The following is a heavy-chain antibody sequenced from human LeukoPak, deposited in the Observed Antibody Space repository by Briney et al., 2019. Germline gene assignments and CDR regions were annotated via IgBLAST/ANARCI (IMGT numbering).Heavy chain of an antibody. CDR3: AREPPRTYGPGSFYNVVDPLDS. CDR2: ISGGDGST. V-gene: IGHV3-23*01. CDR1: GFTFSSYA. D-gene: IGHD3-10*01. J-gene: IGHJ5*01. Sequence: GGSLRLSCAASGFTFSSYAMSWVRQAPGKGLEWVSTISGGDGSTYYAVSVKGRFTISRDNSKNTLYLQINSLRHDDTAVYYCAREPPRTYGPGSFYNVVDPLDSWGHGSLVTVSS.